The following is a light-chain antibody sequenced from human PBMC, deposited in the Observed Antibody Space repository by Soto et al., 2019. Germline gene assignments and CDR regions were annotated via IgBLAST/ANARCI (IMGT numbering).Light chain of an antibody. V-gene: IGLV2-8*01. CDR2: EVS. J-gene: IGLJ3*02. Sequence: QSVLTQPPSASGSPGQSVTISCTGTSSDVGGSNFVSWYQQHPGKAPKLMIYEVSKRPSGVPDRFSGSKSGNTASLTVSGLQGEDEAAYYCSSHAGNNNWGVFGGGTKVTVL. CDR1: SSDVGGSNF. CDR3: SSHAGNNNWGV.